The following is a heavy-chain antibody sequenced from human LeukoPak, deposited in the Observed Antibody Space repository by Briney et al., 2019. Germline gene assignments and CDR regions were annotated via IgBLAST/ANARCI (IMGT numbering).Heavy chain of an antibody. J-gene: IGHJ4*02. V-gene: IGHV3-30*04. D-gene: IGHD2-2*01. CDR1: GFTFSSYA. CDR2: ISYDGSNK. Sequence: PGGSLRLSCAASGFTFSSYAMHWVRQAPGKGLEWVAVISYDGSNKYYADSVKGRFTISRDNSKNTLYLQMNSLRAEDTAVYYCARSLLVVVPAAPLDYWGRGTLVTVSS. CDR3: ARSLLVVVPAAPLDY.